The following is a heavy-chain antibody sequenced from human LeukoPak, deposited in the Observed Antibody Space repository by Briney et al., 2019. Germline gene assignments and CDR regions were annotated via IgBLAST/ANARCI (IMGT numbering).Heavy chain of an antibody. D-gene: IGHD3-10*01. CDR3: ARDRISYYGSGSYPPYFDY. J-gene: IGHJ4*02. CDR2: INSDGSST. V-gene: IGHV3-74*01. Sequence: GGSLRLSCAASGFTFSDYGMHWVRQAPGKGLVWVSRINSDGSSTSYADSVKGRFTISRDNAKNTLYLQMNSLRAEDTAVYYCARDRISYYGSGSYPPYFDYWGQGTLVTVSS. CDR1: GFTFSDYG.